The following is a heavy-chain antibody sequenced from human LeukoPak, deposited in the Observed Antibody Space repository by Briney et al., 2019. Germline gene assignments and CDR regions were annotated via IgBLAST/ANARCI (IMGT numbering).Heavy chain of an antibody. Sequence: GGSLRLSCAASGFTFSNYAMNWVRQAPGKGLEWVSTISGVGDSTYYAESVKGRFTMSRDNSKNTVYLQMNSLRAEDTAVYYCAKDGSSGWYYYFDYWGQGTLVTVSS. CDR2: ISGVGDST. CDR3: AKDGSSGWYYYFDY. V-gene: IGHV3-23*01. D-gene: IGHD6-19*01. CDR1: GFTFSNYA. J-gene: IGHJ4*02.